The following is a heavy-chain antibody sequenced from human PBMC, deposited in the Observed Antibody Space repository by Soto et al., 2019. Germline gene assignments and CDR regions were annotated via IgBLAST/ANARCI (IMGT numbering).Heavy chain of an antibody. J-gene: IGHJ2*01. CDR2: ISGAGGST. CDR3: AKGRPPFDL. CDR1: QFTFSYYA. Sequence: EVQLLESGGGLVQPGGSLRLSCAASQFTFSYYAMGWVRQAPGKGLEWVSLISGAGGSTNYADSVKGRFAISRDNSENTRYLQMNSLGAEDTAVYYCAKGRPPFDLWGRGTLVIVSS. D-gene: IGHD6-6*01. V-gene: IGHV3-23*01.